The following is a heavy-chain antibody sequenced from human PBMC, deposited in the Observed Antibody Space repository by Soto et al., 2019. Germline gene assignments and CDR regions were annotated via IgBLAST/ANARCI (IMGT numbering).Heavy chain of an antibody. J-gene: IGHJ4*02. D-gene: IGHD2-15*01. CDR3: VRTSLVVAAATREDY. CDR2: INSDASST. Sequence: EVQLVESGGGLVQPGGSLRLSCAASGFTFSSYWLHWVRQAPGKGLVWVSGINSDASSTSYADSVKGRFTISRDNAKNTLYLQMNSLRAEDTAVYYCVRTSLVVAAATREDYWGQGTLVTVSS. CDR1: GFTFSSYW. V-gene: IGHV3-74*01.